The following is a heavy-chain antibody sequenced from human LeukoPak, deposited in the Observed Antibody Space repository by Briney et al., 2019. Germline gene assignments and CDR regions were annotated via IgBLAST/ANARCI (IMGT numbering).Heavy chain of an antibody. J-gene: IGHJ4*02. D-gene: IGHD1-26*01. CDR3: VKFVGAKGY. CDR1: GFTFSSYA. V-gene: IGHV3-23*01. CDR2: VTNSGGGT. Sequence: GGSLRLSCEASGFTFSSYAMTWVRQAPGKGLEWVSAVTNSGGGTYYADSVKGRFTISRDNSKNTLYLQMNSLKAEDTAVYYCVKFVGAKGYWGQGTLVTVSS.